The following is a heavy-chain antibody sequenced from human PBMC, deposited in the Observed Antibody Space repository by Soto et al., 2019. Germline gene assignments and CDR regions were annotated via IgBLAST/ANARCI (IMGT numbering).Heavy chain of an antibody. CDR3: ARLCTTSCYGRFDH. D-gene: IGHD2-2*01. J-gene: IGHJ5*02. Sequence: KSXETLSLTCTVAGCSISSADYYWSWIRQPPGKGLEWIGYIYYSGSTYYNPSLKSRVTISIDTSKNQFSLKLSSVTAADTAVYYCARLCTTSCYGRFDHWGQGTLVTVSS. V-gene: IGHV4-30-4*01. CDR1: GCSISSADYY. CDR2: IYYSGST.